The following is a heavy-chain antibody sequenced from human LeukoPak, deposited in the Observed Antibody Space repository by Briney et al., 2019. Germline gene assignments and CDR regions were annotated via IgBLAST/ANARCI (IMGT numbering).Heavy chain of an antibody. CDR1: GGSISSGDYY. CDR3: VRGTRGSSWYEGAFDI. Sequence: TLSLTCTVSGGSISSGDYYWNWIRQHPGKGLEWIGYIYVSGSTYYNPSLKSRVTISEDTSRIQFSLRLSAVTAADTAVYFCVRGTRGSSWYEGAFDIWGRGTLVTVSS. D-gene: IGHD6-13*01. CDR2: IYVSGST. J-gene: IGHJ3*02. V-gene: IGHV4-31*03.